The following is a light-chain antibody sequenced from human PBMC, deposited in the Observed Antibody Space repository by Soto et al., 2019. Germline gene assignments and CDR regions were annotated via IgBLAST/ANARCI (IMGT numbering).Light chain of an antibody. CDR3: AAWDDSLSGYV. J-gene: IGLJ1*01. CDR2: RNN. V-gene: IGLV1-47*01. CDR1: SSNIGSNY. Sequence: QSVLTQPPSASGTPGQRVTIPCSGSSSNIGSNYVYWYQQLPGTAPKLLIYRNNQRPSGVPVRFSGSKSGTSASLAISGLRSEDEGDYYCAAWDDSLSGYVFGTGTKLTVL.